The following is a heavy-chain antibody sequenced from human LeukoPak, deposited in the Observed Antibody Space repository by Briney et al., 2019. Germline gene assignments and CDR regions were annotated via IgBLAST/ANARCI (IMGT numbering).Heavy chain of an antibody. Sequence: PGGSLRLSCAASGFTFGSYGMPWVRQAPGKGLEWVAVISYDGSNKYYADSVKGRFTISRDNSKNTLFLQMNSLRAEDTAVYYCAKVHLTYFYDSDGYGFQDYWGQGTLVTVSS. V-gene: IGHV3-30*18. CDR2: ISYDGSNK. CDR3: AKVHLTYFYDSDGYGFQDY. CDR1: GFTFGSYG. D-gene: IGHD3-22*01. J-gene: IGHJ4*02.